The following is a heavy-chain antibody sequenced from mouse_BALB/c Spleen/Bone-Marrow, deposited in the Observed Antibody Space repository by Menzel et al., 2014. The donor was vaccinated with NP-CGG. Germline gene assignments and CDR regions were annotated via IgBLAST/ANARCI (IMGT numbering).Heavy chain of an antibody. CDR2: ISDGGSYT. CDR3: ARGGNYGAMDY. D-gene: IGHD2-1*01. Sequence: EVQRVESGGGLVKPGGSLKLSCAASGFTFXDYYMYWVRQTPEKRLEWVVTISDGGSYTYYPDSVKGRFTISRDNAKNNLYLQMSSLKSEDTAMYYCARGGNYGAMDYWGQGTSVTVSS. CDR1: GFTFXDYY. V-gene: IGHV5-4*02. J-gene: IGHJ4*01.